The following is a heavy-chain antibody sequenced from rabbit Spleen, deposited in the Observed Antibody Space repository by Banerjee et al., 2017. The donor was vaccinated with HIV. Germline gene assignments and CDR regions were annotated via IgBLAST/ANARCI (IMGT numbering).Heavy chain of an antibody. D-gene: IGHD8-1*01. Sequence: QSLEESGGDLVKPGASLTLTCTASGFSLSNNYVICWVRQAPGKGLEWIACIDTNDGDTYYATWAKGRFTISKTSSTTVTLQMTSLTAADTATYFCARDSGTSFSSYGMDLWGQGTLVTVS. V-gene: IGHV1S40*01. CDR2: IDTNDGDT. J-gene: IGHJ6*01. CDR3: ARDSGTSFSSYGMDL. CDR1: GFSLSNNYV.